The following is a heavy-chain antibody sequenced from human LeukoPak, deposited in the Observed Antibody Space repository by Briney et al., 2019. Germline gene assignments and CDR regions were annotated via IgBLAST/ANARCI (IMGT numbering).Heavy chain of an antibody. CDR2: IKSKTDGGTT. CDR3: TTVSSIFGVVKMSYYFDY. J-gene: IGHJ4*02. Sequence: PGGSLRLSCAASGFTFSNAWMSWVRQAPGKGLEWVGRIKSKTDGGTTDYAAPVKGRFTISRDDSKNTLYLQMNSLKTEDTAVYYRTTVSSIFGVVKMSYYFDYWGQGTLVTVSS. CDR1: GFTFSNAW. V-gene: IGHV3-15*01. D-gene: IGHD3-3*01.